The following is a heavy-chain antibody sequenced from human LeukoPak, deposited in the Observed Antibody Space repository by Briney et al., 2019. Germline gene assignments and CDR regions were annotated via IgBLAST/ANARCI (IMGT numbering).Heavy chain of an antibody. J-gene: IGHJ6*03. V-gene: IGHV4-34*01. CDR2: INHSGST. CDR3: ARTGPRVATRPRYYYYYMDV. D-gene: IGHD6-6*01. Sequence: SETLSLTCAVYGGAFSAYYWTWIRQPPGKGLEWIGEINHSGSTNYNPSLKSRVTIAEDTSKNQFSLELSSVTAADTAVYYCARTGPRVATRPRYYYYYMDVWGKGTPVTVSS. CDR1: GGAFSAYY.